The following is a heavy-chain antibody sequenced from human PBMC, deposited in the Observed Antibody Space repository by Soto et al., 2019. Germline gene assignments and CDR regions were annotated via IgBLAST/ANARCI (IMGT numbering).Heavy chain of an antibody. CDR3: ARDRGETVTTSGPPFYYYYYYMDV. Sequence: SETLSLTCTVSGGSISSYYWSWIRQPPGKGLEWIGYIYYSGSTNYNPSLKSRVTISVDTSKNQFSLKLSSVTAADTAVYYCARDRGETVTTSGPPFYYYYYYMDVWGKGTTVTVSS. CDR2: IYYSGST. J-gene: IGHJ6*03. CDR1: GGSISSYY. V-gene: IGHV4-59*01. D-gene: IGHD4-4*01.